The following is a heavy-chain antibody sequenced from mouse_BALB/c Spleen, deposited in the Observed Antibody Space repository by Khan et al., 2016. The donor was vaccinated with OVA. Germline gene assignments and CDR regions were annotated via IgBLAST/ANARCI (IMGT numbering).Heavy chain of an antibody. V-gene: IGHV1S135*01. Sequence: VQLQQSGPELVRPGASVKVSCKASGYAFTTFNIYWVKQSHGKSLEWIGYIDPYNGGTNYNQNFKDKATLTVDKSSSAAYMLLDSLTSEASAVYCGARSSDGSYPLADWGQGTLVTVSA. CDR3: ARSSDGSYPLAD. J-gene: IGHJ3*01. D-gene: IGHD2-3*01. CDR2: IDPYNGGT. CDR1: GYAFTTFN.